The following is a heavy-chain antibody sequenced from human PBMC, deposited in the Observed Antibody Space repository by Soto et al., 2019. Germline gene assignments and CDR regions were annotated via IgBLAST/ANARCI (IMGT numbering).Heavy chain of an antibody. Sequence: ASVKVSCKASGYTFTGYYTHWVRQAPGQGLEWMGWINPNSGGTNYAQKFQGRVTMTRDTSISTAYMELSRLRSDDTAVYYCARELPSLGYCSGGSCYPSVAPDVWGQGTTVTVSS. CDR1: GYTFTGYY. CDR3: ARELPSLGYCSGGSCYPSVAPDV. CDR2: INPNSGGT. V-gene: IGHV1-2*02. D-gene: IGHD2-15*01. J-gene: IGHJ6*02.